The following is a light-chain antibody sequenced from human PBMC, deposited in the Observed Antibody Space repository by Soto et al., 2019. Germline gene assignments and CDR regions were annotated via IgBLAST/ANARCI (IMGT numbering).Light chain of an antibody. Sequence: EIVLTQSPGTLSLSPGERATLSCGASQSVTSNYLAWYQQKPGQAPRLLIFGASIRVKGIPDRFIGSGSGTDFTLTINRLGPEDFAVYYCQHYVTSLTTFGQGTKVDIK. J-gene: IGKJ1*01. CDR1: QSVTSNY. V-gene: IGKV3-20*01. CDR3: QHYVTSLTT. CDR2: GAS.